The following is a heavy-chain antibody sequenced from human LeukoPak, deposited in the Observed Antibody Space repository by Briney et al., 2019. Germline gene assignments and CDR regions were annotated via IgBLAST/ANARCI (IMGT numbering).Heavy chain of an antibody. V-gene: IGHV4-34*01. CDR1: GGSFSGYY. CDR2: INHSGST. Sequence: SETLSLTCAVYGGSFSGYYWSWIRQPPGKGLEWIGEINHSGSTNYNPSLKSRVTISVDTSKKQFSLKLSSGTAADTAVYYCARGRDYDFWSGYYRSPRDAFDIWGQGTMVTVSS. CDR3: ARGRDYDFWSGYYRSPRDAFDI. J-gene: IGHJ3*02. D-gene: IGHD3-3*01.